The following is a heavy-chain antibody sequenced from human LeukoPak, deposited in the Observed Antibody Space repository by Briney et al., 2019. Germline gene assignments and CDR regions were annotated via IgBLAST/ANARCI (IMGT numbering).Heavy chain of an antibody. Sequence: ASVKVSCKASGGTFSSYAISWVRQAPGQGLEWMGRIIPIFGTANYAQKFQGRVTITTDESTSTAYMELSSLRSEDTAVYYCARDLGQLSLGHIDYWGQGTLVTVSS. J-gene: IGHJ4*02. CDR1: GGTFSSYA. CDR2: IIPIFGTA. CDR3: ARDLGQLSLGHIDY. V-gene: IGHV1-69*05. D-gene: IGHD3-16*02.